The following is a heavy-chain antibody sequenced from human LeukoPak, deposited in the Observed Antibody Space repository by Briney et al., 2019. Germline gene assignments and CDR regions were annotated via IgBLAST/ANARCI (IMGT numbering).Heavy chain of an antibody. Sequence: GGSLRLSCAASGFTFSNAWMSWVRQAPGKGLEWVGRIKSKTDGGTTDYAAPVKGRFTISRDNAKNTLYLQMNSLRAEDTAVYYCARQQYSSPEYWGQGTLVTVSS. CDR2: IKSKTDGGTT. CDR3: ARQQYSSPEY. V-gene: IGHV3-15*05. CDR1: GFTFSNAW. J-gene: IGHJ4*02. D-gene: IGHD6-6*01.